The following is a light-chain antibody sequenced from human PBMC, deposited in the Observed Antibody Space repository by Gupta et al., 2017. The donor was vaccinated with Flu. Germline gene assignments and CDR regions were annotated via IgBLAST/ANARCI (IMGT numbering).Light chain of an antibody. CDR2: AAS. J-gene: IGKJ4*01. V-gene: IGKV1-39*01. CDR3: QQSYSTHPLT. CDR1: QSISSY. Sequence: DRVTITCRASQSISSYLNWYQQKPGKAPKLLIYAASSLQSGVPSRFSGSGSGTDFTLTISSLQPEDFATYYCQQSYSTHPLTFGGGTKVEIK.